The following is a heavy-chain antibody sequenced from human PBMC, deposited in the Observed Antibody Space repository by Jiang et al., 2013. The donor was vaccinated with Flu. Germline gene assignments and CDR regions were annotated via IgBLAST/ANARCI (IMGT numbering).Heavy chain of an antibody. Sequence: GAEVKKPGESLKISCEGSGNSFMNYWIGWVRQTPGEGLEWMGIMHPGYSDTRYSPSFQGQVTLSADKSINTAYLQWSRPQASDTAMYYCALAIDGNFYFDYWGQGTLVTVSS. D-gene: IGHD5-24*01. CDR1: GNSFMNYW. CDR3: ALAIDGNFYFDY. J-gene: IGHJ4*02. CDR2: MHPGYSDT. V-gene: IGHV5-51*01.